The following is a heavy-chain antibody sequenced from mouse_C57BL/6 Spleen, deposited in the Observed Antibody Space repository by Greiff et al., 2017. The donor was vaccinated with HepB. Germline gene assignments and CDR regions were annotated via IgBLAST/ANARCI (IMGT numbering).Heavy chain of an antibody. CDR1: GYAFSSYW. D-gene: IGHD2-4*01. Sequence: QVHVKQSGAELVKPGASVKISCKASGYAFSSYWMNWVKQRPGKGLEWIGQIYPGDGDTNYNGKFKGKATLTADKSSSTAYMQLSSLTSEDSAVYFWARSGDYGDAMDYWGQGTSVTVSS. J-gene: IGHJ4*01. CDR3: ARSGDYGDAMDY. V-gene: IGHV1-80*01. CDR2: IYPGDGDT.